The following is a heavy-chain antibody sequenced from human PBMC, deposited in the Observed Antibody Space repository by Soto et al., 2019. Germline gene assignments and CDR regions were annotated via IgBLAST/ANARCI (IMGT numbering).Heavy chain of an antibody. CDR2: ISAYNGNT. Sequence: GASVKVSCKASGYTFTSYGISWVRQAPGQGLEWMGRISAYNGNTNYAQKLQGRVTMTTDTSTSTAYMELRSLRSDDTAVYYCARSSPGSSSYYYYGMDVWGQGTTVTVSS. D-gene: IGHD6-13*01. CDR3: ARSSPGSSSYYYYGMDV. J-gene: IGHJ6*02. V-gene: IGHV1-18*01. CDR1: GYTFTSYG.